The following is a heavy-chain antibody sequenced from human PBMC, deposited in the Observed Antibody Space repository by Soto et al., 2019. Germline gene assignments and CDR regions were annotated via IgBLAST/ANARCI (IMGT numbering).Heavy chain of an antibody. CDR1: GFTFSSYA. CDR3: AKFRDWNYANWFDP. D-gene: IGHD1-7*01. Sequence: EVQLLESGGGLVQPGGSLRLSCAASGFTFSSYAMSWVRQAPGKGLEWVSAISGSGGNTYYTDSVKGRFTISRDNYKNTLYLQMNGLRAEDTAIYYCAKFRDWNYANWFDPWGQGTLVTVSS. J-gene: IGHJ5*02. CDR2: ISGSGGNT. V-gene: IGHV3-23*01.